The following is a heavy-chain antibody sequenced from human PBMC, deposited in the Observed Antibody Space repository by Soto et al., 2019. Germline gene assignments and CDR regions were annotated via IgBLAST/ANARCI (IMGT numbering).Heavy chain of an antibody. V-gene: IGHV1-69*01. CDR2: IIPIFGTA. CDR3: AREPKDYYDTSGYYYGVDY. J-gene: IGHJ4*01. CDR1: GGSFISYP. Sequence: VKVTCNAAGGSFISYPISWVRRAPGQGLEWMGGIIPIFGTANYAQKLQGRVTITADESTSTAYMELSSMRSEDTAVYYCAREPKDYYDTSGYYYGVDYWGQGTLVTVSS. D-gene: IGHD3-22*01.